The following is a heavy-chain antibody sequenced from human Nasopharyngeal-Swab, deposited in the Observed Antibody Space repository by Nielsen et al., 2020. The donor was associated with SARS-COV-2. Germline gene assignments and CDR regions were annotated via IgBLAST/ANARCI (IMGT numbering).Heavy chain of an antibody. CDR1: GFTFDDYA. CDR2: ISWNSGSI. V-gene: IGHV3-9*01. CDR3: AKDLASGGSSSWTGFFYYYYGMDV. D-gene: IGHD6-13*01. Sequence: SLKISCAASGFTFDDYAMHWVRQAPGKGLEWVSGISWNSGSIGYADSVKGRFTISRDNSKNTLYLQMNSLRAEDTAVYYCAKDLASGGSSSWTGFFYYYYGMDVWGQGTTVTVSS. J-gene: IGHJ6*02.